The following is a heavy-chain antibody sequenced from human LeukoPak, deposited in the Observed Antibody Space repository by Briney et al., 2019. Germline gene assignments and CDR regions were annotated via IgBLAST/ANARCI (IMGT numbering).Heavy chain of an antibody. CDR3: AKGMRYYYDSSGIRGDDAFDI. D-gene: IGHD3-22*01. Sequence: GGSLRLSCAASGFTFSSYAMSWVRQAPGKGLERVSTISGSGGSTYYADSVKGRFTSSRDNSKNTLYLQMNSLRAEDTAVYYCAKGMRYYYDSSGIRGDDAFDIWGQGTMVTVSS. V-gene: IGHV3-23*01. J-gene: IGHJ3*02. CDR1: GFTFSSYA. CDR2: ISGSGGST.